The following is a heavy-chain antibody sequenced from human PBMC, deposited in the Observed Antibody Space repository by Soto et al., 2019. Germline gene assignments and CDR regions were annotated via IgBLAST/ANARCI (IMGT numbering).Heavy chain of an antibody. Sequence: QVQLVQSGAEVKKPGSSVKDSCKASGGTFSSYAISWVRQAPGQGLEWMGGIIPIFGTANYAQKFQGRVTITADESTSTAYMELSSLRSEDTAVYYCARVYCISTSCYGPYGMDVWGQGTTVTVSS. CDR1: GGTFSSYA. V-gene: IGHV1-69*12. CDR2: IIPIFGTA. CDR3: ARVYCISTSCYGPYGMDV. J-gene: IGHJ6*02. D-gene: IGHD2-2*01.